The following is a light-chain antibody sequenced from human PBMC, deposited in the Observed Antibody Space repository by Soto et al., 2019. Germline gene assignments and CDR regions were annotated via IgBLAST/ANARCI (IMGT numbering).Light chain of an antibody. CDR1: SSDVGAYNY. CDR3: SSYTPSRTYV. CDR2: DVR. J-gene: IGLJ1*01. V-gene: IGLV2-14*03. Sequence: QSVLTQPASVSGSPGQSIAISCTGTSSDVGAYNYVSWCQQRPGKAPKLIVYDVRNRPSGVSNRFSGSQSGKTASLTISGLQVEDGVVYYCSSYTPSRTYVFGRGTKVTAL.